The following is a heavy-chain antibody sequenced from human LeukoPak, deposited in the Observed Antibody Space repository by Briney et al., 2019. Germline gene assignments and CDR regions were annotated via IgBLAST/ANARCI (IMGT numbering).Heavy chain of an antibody. J-gene: IGHJ5*02. CDR2: IYYSGST. Sequence: SETLSLTCTVSGGSISSSSYSWGWIRQPPGKGLEWIGSIYYSGSTYYNPSLKSRVTISVDTSKNQFSLKLSSVTAADTAVYYCARVDGGDFWSGPNWFDPWGQGTLVTVSS. CDR1: GGSISSSSYS. CDR3: ARVDGGDFWSGPNWFDP. V-gene: IGHV4-39*07. D-gene: IGHD3-3*01.